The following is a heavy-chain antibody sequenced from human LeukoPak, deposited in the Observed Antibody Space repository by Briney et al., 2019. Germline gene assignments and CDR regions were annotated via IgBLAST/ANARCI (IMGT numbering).Heavy chain of an antibody. CDR3: ATTYTEGGNDAFDI. Sequence: SETLSLTCTVSGGSISSYYWSWIRQPPGKGLEWIGYIYYSGSTYYNPSLKSRVTISVDTSKNQFSLKLSSVTAADTAVYYCATTYTEGGNDAFDIWGQGTMVTVSS. V-gene: IGHV4-59*04. J-gene: IGHJ3*02. CDR2: IYYSGST. D-gene: IGHD2-2*02. CDR1: GGSISSYY.